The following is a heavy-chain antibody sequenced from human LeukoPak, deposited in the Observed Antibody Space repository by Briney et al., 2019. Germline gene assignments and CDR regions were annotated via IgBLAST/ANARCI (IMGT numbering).Heavy chain of an antibody. J-gene: IGHJ2*01. D-gene: IGHD2-15*01. V-gene: IGHV6-1*01. Sequence: LSQTLSLSSAISGVSASSNSAAWNCSRQSPSRCLEWLGRTYYRSKWSNDYAVSVKSRITINPDTAQNQFSLQLNSLTPEDTAVYYCASAPIGGWYFDLWGRGTLVTVSS. CDR2: TYYRSKWSN. CDR1: GVSASSNSAA. CDR3: ASAPIGGWYFDL.